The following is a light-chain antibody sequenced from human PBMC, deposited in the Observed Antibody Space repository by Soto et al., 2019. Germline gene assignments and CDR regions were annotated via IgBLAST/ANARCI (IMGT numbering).Light chain of an antibody. CDR2: EVT. CDR3: SSYTTSSTLV. Sequence: QSALTQPASVSGSPGQSITISCTGTSSDVGPYNYVSWYQHHPRKAPTLLIYEVTKRPSGVSNRFSGSKSGNTASLTISGLQAEDEADYYCSSYTTSSTLVFGGGTKLTVL. V-gene: IGLV2-14*01. CDR1: SSDVGPYNY. J-gene: IGLJ3*02.